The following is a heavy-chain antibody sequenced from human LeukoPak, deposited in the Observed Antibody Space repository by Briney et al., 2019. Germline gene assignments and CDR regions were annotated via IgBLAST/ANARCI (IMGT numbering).Heavy chain of an antibody. J-gene: IGHJ6*03. Sequence: SETLSLTCTVSGGSISSYYWSWIRQPPGKGLEWIGYTYYTGSTNYNPSLKSRVTISVDTSKNQFSLKLSSVTAADTAVYYCARAAHPTIFRDYYYYMDVWGKGTTVTVSS. CDR1: GGSISSYY. CDR3: ARAAHPTIFRDYYYYMDV. D-gene: IGHD3-3*01. CDR2: TYYTGST. V-gene: IGHV4-59*12.